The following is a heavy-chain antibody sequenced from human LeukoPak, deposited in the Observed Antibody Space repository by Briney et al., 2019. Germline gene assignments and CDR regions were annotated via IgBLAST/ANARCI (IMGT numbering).Heavy chain of an antibody. D-gene: IGHD3-9*01. V-gene: IGHV4-34*01. Sequence: SETLSLTCAVYGGSFSGYYWSWIRQPPGKGLEWIGEINHSGSTNYNPSLKSRVTISVDTSKNQFSLMLSSVTAADPAVYYCAGGRGRDYDILTGYSRRYYYYYYMDVWGKGTTVTVSS. J-gene: IGHJ6*03. CDR2: INHSGST. CDR1: GGSFSGYY. CDR3: AGGRGRDYDILTGYSRRYYYYYYMDV.